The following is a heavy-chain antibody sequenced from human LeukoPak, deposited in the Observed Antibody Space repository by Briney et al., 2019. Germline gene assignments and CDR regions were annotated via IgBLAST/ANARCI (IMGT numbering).Heavy chain of an antibody. CDR2: INPATGRT. CDR3: SVAISGFWYFDL. D-gene: IGHD6-19*01. CDR1: GYTFTDYY. Sequence: ASVTVSCKASGYTFTDYYIHWVRQAPGQGLEWLGWINPATGRTNYAQRFRSRVAMTRDTSNGTAYMELGSLKSDDTAMYYCSVAISGFWYFDLWGRGTVVTVSS. J-gene: IGHJ2*01. V-gene: IGHV1-2*02.